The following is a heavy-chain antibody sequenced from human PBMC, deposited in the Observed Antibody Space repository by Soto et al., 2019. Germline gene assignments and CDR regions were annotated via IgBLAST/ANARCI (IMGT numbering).Heavy chain of an antibody. CDR1: GGTFSSYT. J-gene: IGHJ6*03. D-gene: IGHD6-6*01. Sequence: QVQLVQSGAEVKKPGSSVKVSCKASGGTFSSYTISWVRQAPGQGLEWMGRIIPILGIANYAQKFQGRVTITADKSTSTAYMELSSLRSEDTAVYYCARVRRVGSSGFDYYCYYMDVWGKGTTVTVSS. CDR3: ARVRRVGSSGFDYYCYYMDV. V-gene: IGHV1-69*02. CDR2: IIPILGIA.